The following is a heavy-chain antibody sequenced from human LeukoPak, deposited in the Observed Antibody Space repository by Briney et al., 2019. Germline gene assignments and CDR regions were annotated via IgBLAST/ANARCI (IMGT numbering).Heavy chain of an antibody. Sequence: SQTLSLTCTVSGGSISSGGYYWSWIRQPPGKGLEWIGYIYHSGSTYYNPSLKSRVTISVDTSKNQFSLRLSSVTAADTAVYYCARVDCSSTSCHQNDYWGQGTLVTVSS. CDR1: GGSISSGGYY. CDR3: ARVDCSSTSCHQNDY. D-gene: IGHD2-2*01. J-gene: IGHJ4*02. CDR2: IYHSGST. V-gene: IGHV4-30-2*05.